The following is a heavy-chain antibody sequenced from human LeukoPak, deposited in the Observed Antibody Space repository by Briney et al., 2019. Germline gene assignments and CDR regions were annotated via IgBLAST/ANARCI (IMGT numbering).Heavy chain of an antibody. Sequence: PGGSLRLSCVASGFTFSNYVMNWVRQAPGKGLECVSSISGSGTSTYYADSVKGRFTSSRDNSKNTLYLQMNSLRAEDTAVYYCAKGEYYDSSGSPFDYWGQGTLVTVSS. V-gene: IGHV3-23*01. J-gene: IGHJ4*02. CDR3: AKGEYYDSSGSPFDY. CDR2: ISGSGTST. D-gene: IGHD3-22*01. CDR1: GFTFSNYV.